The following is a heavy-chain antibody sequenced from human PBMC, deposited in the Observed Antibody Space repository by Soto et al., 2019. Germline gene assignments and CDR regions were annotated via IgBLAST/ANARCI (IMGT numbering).Heavy chain of an antibody. Sequence: GGSLRLSCAASGFTFSSYGVHWVRQAPGKGLEWVAVIWYDGSNKYYADSVKGRFTISRDNSKNTLYLQMNSLRAEDTAVYYCARENYDILTGPNPYFDYWGQGTLVTVSS. D-gene: IGHD3-9*01. CDR3: ARENYDILTGPNPYFDY. CDR2: IWYDGSNK. J-gene: IGHJ4*02. V-gene: IGHV3-33*01. CDR1: GFTFSSYG.